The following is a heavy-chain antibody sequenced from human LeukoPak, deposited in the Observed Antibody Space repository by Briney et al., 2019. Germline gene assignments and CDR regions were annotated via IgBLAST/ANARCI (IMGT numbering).Heavy chain of an antibody. Sequence: GGSLRPSCAASGFTFSSYGMSWVRQAPGKGLEWVSTISGSGGSTYYADSVKGRFSISRDNSKNTLYLQMNSLRAEDTAVYYCASSTYYDILTPFDPWGQGTLVTVSS. CDR3: ASSTYYDILTPFDP. CDR2: ISGSGGST. CDR1: GFTFSSYG. V-gene: IGHV3-23*01. J-gene: IGHJ5*02. D-gene: IGHD3-9*01.